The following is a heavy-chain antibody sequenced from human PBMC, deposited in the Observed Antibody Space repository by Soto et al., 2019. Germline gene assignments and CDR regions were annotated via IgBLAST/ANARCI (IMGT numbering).Heavy chain of an antibody. CDR3: ARALSCSGGSCSNLRGMHV. J-gene: IGHJ6*02. CDR2: IYHSGST. V-gene: IGHV4-38-2*01. Sequence: RSLTCAVSGYSISSCYYWGWIRQPPGNGLECIGTIYHSGSTYYNPSLKSRVTISVDTSKNQFSLKLNSVTAADTAVYYCARALSCSGGSCSNLRGMHVWGLGPMVTLSS. CDR1: GYSISSCYY. D-gene: IGHD2-15*01.